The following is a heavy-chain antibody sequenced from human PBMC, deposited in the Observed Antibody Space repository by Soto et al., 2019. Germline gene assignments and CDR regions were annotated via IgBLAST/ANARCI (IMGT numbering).Heavy chain of an antibody. Sequence: GGSLRLCCVGSTSNFKDYAMAWVRQAPGKGLEWVSALTETGGSTYYAASVKGRFTISRDNSRNTVYLQMDRLRVADTAVYYCAKIKGAITFLHFDTWGQGTQVTVSS. J-gene: IGHJ4*02. CDR1: TSNFKDYA. D-gene: IGHD3-16*01. CDR2: LTETGGST. CDR3: AKIKGAITFLHFDT. V-gene: IGHV3-23*01.